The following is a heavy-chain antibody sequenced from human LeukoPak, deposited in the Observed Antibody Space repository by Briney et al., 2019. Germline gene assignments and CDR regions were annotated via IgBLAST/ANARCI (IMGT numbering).Heavy chain of an antibody. CDR3: ARDEPKYGSGFDY. J-gene: IGHJ4*02. CDR2: ISSSSSYI. Sequence: GGSLRLSCAASGFTFSSYSMNWVRQAPGKGLEWVSSISSSSSYIYYADSVKGRFTISRDNAKNSLYLQMNSLRAEDTAVYYCARDEPKYGSGFDYWGQGTLVTVSS. D-gene: IGHD3-3*01. V-gene: IGHV3-21*01. CDR1: GFTFSSYS.